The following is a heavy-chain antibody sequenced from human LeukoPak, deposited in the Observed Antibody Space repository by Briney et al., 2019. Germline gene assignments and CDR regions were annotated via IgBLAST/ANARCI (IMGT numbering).Heavy chain of an antibody. D-gene: IGHD2-2*01. V-gene: IGHV1-3*01. CDR1: GYTFTSYA. CDR2: ISAGYGNT. Sequence: ASVKVSCKASGYTFTSYAIHWVRQAPGQRLEWMGWISAGYGNTKYSQNFQGRVTFISNTSATTAFMELSSLRSEDAAVYYCARGATIVVVPAAISYNWFDPWGQGTLVTVSS. J-gene: IGHJ5*02. CDR3: ARGATIVVVPAAISYNWFDP.